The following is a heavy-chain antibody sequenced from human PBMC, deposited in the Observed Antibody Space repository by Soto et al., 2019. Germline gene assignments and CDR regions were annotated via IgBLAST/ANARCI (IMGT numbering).Heavy chain of an antibody. CDR1: GFTVSSNY. Sequence: EVQLVETGGGLIQPGGSLRLSCAASGFTVSSNYMSWVRQAPGKGLEWVSVIYSGGSTYYADSVKGRFTISRDNSKNTLYLQMNSLRAEDTAVYYCARASSGGYGAGWFDPWGQGTLVTVSS. J-gene: IGHJ5*02. CDR2: IYSGGST. D-gene: IGHD6-19*01. V-gene: IGHV3-53*02. CDR3: ARASSGGYGAGWFDP.